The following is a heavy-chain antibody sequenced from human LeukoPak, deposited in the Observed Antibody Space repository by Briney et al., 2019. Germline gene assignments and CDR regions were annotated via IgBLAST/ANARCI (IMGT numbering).Heavy chain of an antibody. Sequence: PSETLSLTCTVSGGSISSSSYYWGWIRQPPGKGLEWIGSIYYSGSTYYNPSLKSRVTISVDTSKNQFSLKLSSVTAADTAVYYCARHVYDFWSVIYPKYFDLWGRGTLVTVSS. CDR3: ARHVYDFWSVIYPKYFDL. V-gene: IGHV4-39*01. D-gene: IGHD3-3*01. CDR1: GGSISSSSYY. CDR2: IYYSGST. J-gene: IGHJ2*01.